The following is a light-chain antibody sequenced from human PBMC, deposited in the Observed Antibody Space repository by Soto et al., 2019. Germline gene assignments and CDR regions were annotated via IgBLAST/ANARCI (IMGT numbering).Light chain of an antibody. CDR2: SNN. CDR3: AAWDDSLNGVV. V-gene: IGLV1-44*01. CDR1: SSNIGSNT. J-gene: IGLJ2*01. Sequence: QAVVTQPPSPSGTPGQRVTISCSGSSSNIGSNTVNWYQQLPGTAPKLLIYSNNQRPSGVPDRFSGSKSGTSASLAISGLQSEDEADYYCAAWDDSLNGVVFGGGTQLTVL.